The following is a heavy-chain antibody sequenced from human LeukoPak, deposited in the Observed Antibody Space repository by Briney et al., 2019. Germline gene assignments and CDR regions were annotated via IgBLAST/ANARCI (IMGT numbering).Heavy chain of an antibody. CDR2: ISYDGSNE. CDR3: ARVLNYYDSSGYYFSY. Sequence: PGGSLRLSCAASGFTFSYYTMHWVRQAPGKGLEWVAVISYDGSNEYYADSVKGRFTISRDNSKNTLYLQMNSLRVEDTAVYYCARVLNYYDSSGYYFSYWGQGTLVTGSS. D-gene: IGHD3-22*01. J-gene: IGHJ4*02. V-gene: IGHV3-30-3*01. CDR1: GFTFSYYT.